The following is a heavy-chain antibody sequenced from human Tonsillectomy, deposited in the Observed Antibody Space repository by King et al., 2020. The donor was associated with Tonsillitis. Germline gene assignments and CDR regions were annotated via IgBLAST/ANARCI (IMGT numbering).Heavy chain of an antibody. D-gene: IGHD2-2*02. Sequence: VQLVESGGGLVKPGGSLRLSCAASGFTFSSYYMNWVRQAPGKGLEWVSSISSSSSYIYYADSVKGRFTISSDNAKNSLFLQMNSLRAEDTAGYYCAREGSCSSSSCHIHWYFDLWGRGTLVTVSS. CDR3: AREGSCSSSSCHIHWYFDL. V-gene: IGHV3-21*01. CDR2: ISSSSSYI. J-gene: IGHJ2*01. CDR1: GFTFSSYY.